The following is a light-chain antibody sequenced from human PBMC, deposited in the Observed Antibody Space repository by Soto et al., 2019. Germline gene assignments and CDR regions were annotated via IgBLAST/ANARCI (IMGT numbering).Light chain of an antibody. Sequence: EIVLTQSPGTLSLSPGERATLSCRASQSVSSTYLAWYQQKPGQAPRLLIYGASSRATGIPDRFSGSGSGTDFTLTISRLEPEDFVVYYCQQYGSSPYTFGQGTNLEIK. CDR2: GAS. J-gene: IGKJ2*01. CDR1: QSVSSTY. V-gene: IGKV3-20*01. CDR3: QQYGSSPYT.